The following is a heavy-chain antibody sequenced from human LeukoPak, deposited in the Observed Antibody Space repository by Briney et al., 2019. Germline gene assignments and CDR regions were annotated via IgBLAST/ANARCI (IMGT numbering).Heavy chain of an antibody. D-gene: IGHD3-22*01. V-gene: IGHV3-33*06. CDR1: GFTFSSYG. J-gene: IGHJ4*02. CDR2: IWYDGSNK. CDR3: AKRGVVIRVILVGFHKEAYYFDS. Sequence: GGSLRLSCAASGFTFSSYGMHWVRQAPGKGLEWVAIIWYDGSNKYYTDSVKGRFTTSRDNPKNTLYLQMNSLRAEDTAVYFCAKRGVVIRVILVGFHKEAYYFDSWGQGALVTVSS.